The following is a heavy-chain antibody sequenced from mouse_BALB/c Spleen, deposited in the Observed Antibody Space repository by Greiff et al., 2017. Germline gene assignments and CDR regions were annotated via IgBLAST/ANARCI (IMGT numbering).Heavy chain of an antibody. CDR2: ISYSGST. V-gene: IGHV3-2*02. J-gene: IGHJ4*01. Sequence: EVQLQESGPGLVKPSQSLSLTCTVTGYSITSDYAWNWIRQFPGNKLEWMGYISYSGSTSYNPSLKSRISITRDTSKNQFFLQLNSVTTEDTATYYCARKYGNSDYYAMDYWGQGTSVTVSS. D-gene: IGHD2-10*02. CDR1: GYSITSDYA. CDR3: ARKYGNSDYYAMDY.